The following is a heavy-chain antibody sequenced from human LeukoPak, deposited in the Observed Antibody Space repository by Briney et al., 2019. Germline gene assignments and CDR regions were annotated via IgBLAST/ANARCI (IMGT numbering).Heavy chain of an antibody. V-gene: IGHV4-59*01. J-gene: IGHJ5*02. Sequence: SETLSLTCTVSGGSIRSYYGGWIRQPPGKGRGWIGHIYYSGSTNYNPSLKSRVTISVDTSKNQFSLKLSSVTAADTAVYYCARTYYDFWSATFDPWGQGTLVTVSS. CDR2: IYYSGST. CDR3: ARTYYDFWSATFDP. CDR1: GGSIRSYY. D-gene: IGHD3-3*01.